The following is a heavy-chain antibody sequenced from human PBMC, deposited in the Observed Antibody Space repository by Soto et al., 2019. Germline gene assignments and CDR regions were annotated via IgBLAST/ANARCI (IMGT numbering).Heavy chain of an antibody. D-gene: IGHD6-19*01. V-gene: IGHV5-10-1*01. J-gene: IGHJ4*02. CDR1: GYSFTSYW. CDR2: IDPSDSYT. CDR3: ASSWGYSSGWYYDY. Sequence: GESLKIWCKGSGYSFTSYWISWVRQMPGKGLEWMGRIDPSDSYTNYSPSFQGHVTISADKSISTAYLQWSSLKASDTAMYYCASSWGYSSGWYYDYWGQGTLVTVSS.